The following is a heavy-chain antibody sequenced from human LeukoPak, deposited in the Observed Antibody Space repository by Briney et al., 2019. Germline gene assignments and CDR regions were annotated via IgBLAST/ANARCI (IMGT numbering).Heavy chain of an antibody. CDR3: AAERDIVEAYYMDV. CDR2: IVVGSGNT. D-gene: IGHD2-15*01. V-gene: IGHV1-58*01. CDR1: GFTFTSSA. J-gene: IGHJ6*03. Sequence: ASVKVSCKASGFTFTSSAVQWVRQARGQRLEWIGWIVVGSGNTNYAQKFQERVTITRDMSTSTAYMELSSLRSEDTAVYYCAAERDIVEAYYMDVWGKGTTVTVSS.